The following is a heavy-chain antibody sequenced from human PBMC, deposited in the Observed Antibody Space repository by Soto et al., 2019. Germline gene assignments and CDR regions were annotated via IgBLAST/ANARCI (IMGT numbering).Heavy chain of an antibody. CDR2: ISESGDST. Sequence: GGSLRLSCAASGFTFSSYAMSWVRQAPGKGLEWVSTISESGDSTYYADSVKGRFTISRDDSKNTLYLQMNRLRAGDTAPFYCAKSSSNWYASYFDSWGQGTQVTVSS. J-gene: IGHJ4*02. CDR3: AKSSSNWYASYFDS. V-gene: IGHV3-23*01. CDR1: GFTFSSYA. D-gene: IGHD6-13*01.